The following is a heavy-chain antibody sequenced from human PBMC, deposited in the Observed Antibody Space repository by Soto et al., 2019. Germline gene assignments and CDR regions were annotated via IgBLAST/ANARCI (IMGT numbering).Heavy chain of an antibody. CDR1: GFTVSSNY. J-gene: IGHJ6*02. D-gene: IGHD3-3*01. Sequence: PGGSLRLSCAASGFTVSSNYMSWVRQAPGKGLEWVSVIYSGGSTYYADSVKGRFTISRDNSKNTLYLQMNSLRAEDTAVYYCARDTIFGVGGYYYYYGMDVWGQGTTVTVSS. CDR3: ARDTIFGVGGYYYYYGMDV. V-gene: IGHV3-53*01. CDR2: IYSGGST.